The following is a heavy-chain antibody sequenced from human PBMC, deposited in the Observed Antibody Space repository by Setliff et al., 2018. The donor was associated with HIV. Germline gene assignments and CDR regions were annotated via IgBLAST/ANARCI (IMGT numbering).Heavy chain of an antibody. CDR3: ARGALSLTMTKLLSFFDS. Sequence: TLSLTCAVFGESFSNYHWNWFRQPPGGGLEWIGEISHSGNTDYNSSLKSRVTISVDTSKKQFSLEMRSLTAADTAIYFCARGALSLTMTKLLSFFDSWGQGTQVTVSS. CDR1: GESFSNYH. D-gene: IGHD3-22*01. V-gene: IGHV4-34*01. J-gene: IGHJ4*02. CDR2: ISHSGNT.